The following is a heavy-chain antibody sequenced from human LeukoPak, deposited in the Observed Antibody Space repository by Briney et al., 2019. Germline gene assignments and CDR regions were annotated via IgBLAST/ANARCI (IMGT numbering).Heavy chain of an antibody. V-gene: IGHV3-30-3*01. CDR2: ISYDGSNK. D-gene: IGHD1-26*01. J-gene: IGHJ1*01. Sequence: GGSLRLSCAASGFTFSSYAMHWVRQAPGKGLEWVAVISYDGSNKYYADSVKGRFTISRDNAKNSLYLQMNSLRAEDTAVYYCARVGATTKPIYFQHWGQGTLVTVSS. CDR1: GFTFSSYA. CDR3: ARVGATTKPIYFQH.